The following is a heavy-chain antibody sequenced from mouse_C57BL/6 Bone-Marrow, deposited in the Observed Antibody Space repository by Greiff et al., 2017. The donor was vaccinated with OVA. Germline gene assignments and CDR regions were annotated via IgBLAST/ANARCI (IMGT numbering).Heavy chain of an antibody. CDR3: ARWNDGYYGDY. D-gene: IGHD2-3*01. V-gene: IGHV1-63*01. CDR1: GYTFTNYW. J-gene: IGHJ4*01. Sequence: VQLQQSGAELVRPGTSVKMSCKASGYTFTNYWIGWAKQRPGHGLEWIGDIYPGGGYTNYNEKFKGKATLTADKSSSTAYMQFSSLTSEDSAIYYCARWNDGYYGDYWGQGTSVTVSS. CDR2: IYPGGGYT.